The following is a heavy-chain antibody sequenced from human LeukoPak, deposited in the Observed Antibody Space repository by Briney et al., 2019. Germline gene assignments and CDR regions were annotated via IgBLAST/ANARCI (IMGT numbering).Heavy chain of an antibody. CDR3: AQTYYYTSGNFYLDY. CDR2: IYWDDDK. J-gene: IGHJ4*02. Sequence: TLSLTCTVSGGSIRSSYYYWGWIRQPPGKALEWLALIYWDDDKRYSPSLKSRLTVTKDTSKNQVVLTMTNLDPVDTATYHCAQTYYYTSGNFYLDYWGQGTLVTVSS. V-gene: IGHV2-5*02. CDR1: GGSIRSSYYY. D-gene: IGHD3-10*01.